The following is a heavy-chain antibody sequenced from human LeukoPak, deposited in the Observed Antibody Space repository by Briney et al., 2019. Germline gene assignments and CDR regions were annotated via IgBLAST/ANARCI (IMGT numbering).Heavy chain of an antibody. CDR2: ISWNSGSI. D-gene: IGHD6-13*01. CDR1: EFTFDDYA. J-gene: IGHJ4*02. Sequence: SGGSLRLSCAASEFTFDDYAMHWVRQAPGKGLEWVSGISWNSGSIGYADSVKGRFTISRDNAKNSLYLQMNSLRAEDTALYYCAKDFSGIAAAEFDYWGQGTLVTVSS. V-gene: IGHV3-9*01. CDR3: AKDFSGIAAAEFDY.